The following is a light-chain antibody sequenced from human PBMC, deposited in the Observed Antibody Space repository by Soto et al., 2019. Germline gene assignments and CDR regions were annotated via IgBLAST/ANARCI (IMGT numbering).Light chain of an antibody. CDR3: QHYGSLPCI. CDR1: QDISNH. Sequence: DIQMTQSPSSLSASVGDRVTITCQASQDISNHLNWYQHKPGEAPKLLIYAASNLETGVPSRFNGRGSGTDFTFTINTLQPEDIAIYYCQHYGSLPCIFGQGTTLEIK. J-gene: IGKJ2*02. CDR2: AAS. V-gene: IGKV1-33*01.